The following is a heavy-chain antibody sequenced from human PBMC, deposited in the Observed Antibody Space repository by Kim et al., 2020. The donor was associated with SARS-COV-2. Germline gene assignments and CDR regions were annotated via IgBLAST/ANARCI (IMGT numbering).Heavy chain of an antibody. Sequence: GGSLRLSCAASGFTVSTNYMSWVRQAPGKGLEWVSVIYSDETTYYADSVKGRFTIPRDNSQNTLYLQMNSLRADDTAVYYCARGNPWSWFDPWGQGTLVTVSS. V-gene: IGHV3-53*01. D-gene: IGHD3-3*01. CDR3: ARGNPWSWFDP. CDR1: GFTVSTNY. CDR2: IYSDETT. J-gene: IGHJ5*02.